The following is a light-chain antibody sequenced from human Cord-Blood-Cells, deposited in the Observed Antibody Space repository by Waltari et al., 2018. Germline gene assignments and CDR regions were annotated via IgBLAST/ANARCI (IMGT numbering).Light chain of an antibody. CDR3: SSYTSSSTLV. CDR1: SSDVGGYNY. J-gene: IGLJ3*02. V-gene: IGLV2-14*01. CDR2: DVI. Sequence: QSALTQPASVSGSPGQSITISCTGTSSDVGGYNYVLWYQQHPGKTPKLMIYDVIKRPAGVSNRFSGSKSGNTASLTISGLQAEDEADYYCSSYTSSSTLVFGGGTKLTVL.